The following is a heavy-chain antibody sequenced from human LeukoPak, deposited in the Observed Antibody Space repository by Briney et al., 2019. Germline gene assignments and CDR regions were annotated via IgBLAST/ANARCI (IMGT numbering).Heavy chain of an antibody. Sequence: GASVKVSCKASGGTFSSYAISWVRQAPGQGLEWMGGIIPIFGTANYTQKFQGRVTITTDESTSTAYMELSSLRSEDTAVYYCARDQPSGSQENWGQETLVTVSS. D-gene: IGHD3-10*01. V-gene: IGHV1-69*05. CDR1: GGTFSSYA. CDR2: IIPIFGTA. CDR3: ARDQPSGSQEN. J-gene: IGHJ4*02.